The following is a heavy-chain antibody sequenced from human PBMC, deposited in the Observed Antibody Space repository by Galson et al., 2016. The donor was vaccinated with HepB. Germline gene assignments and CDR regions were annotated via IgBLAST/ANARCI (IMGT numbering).Heavy chain of an antibody. J-gene: IGHJ4*02. D-gene: IGHD5-12*01. CDR1: GYSFTTYF. V-gene: IGHV1-2*02. Sequence: SVKVSCKASGYSFTTYFIYWVRQAPGQGLEWMGWINPKNGATRYAQTFEDRVTMSRDTSPATVYMELSSVTSDDTAVFYCVREAHGYSGFWGQGTLVTVSS. CDR2: INPKNGAT. CDR3: VREAHGYSGF.